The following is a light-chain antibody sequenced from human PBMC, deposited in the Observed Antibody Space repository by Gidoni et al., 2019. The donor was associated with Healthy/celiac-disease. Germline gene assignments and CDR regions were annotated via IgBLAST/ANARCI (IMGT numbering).Light chain of an antibody. J-gene: IGKJ1*01. V-gene: IGKV4-1*01. Sequence: DIVMTQSPDSLAVSLGERATINCKSSQSVLYSSNNKNYLAWYQQKPGKPPKLLIYWASTRESGVPDRFSGSGSGTDFTLTISSLQAEDVAVYYCQQYYSTPRTFGQXTKVELK. CDR1: QSVLYSSNNKNY. CDR2: WAS. CDR3: QQYYSTPRT.